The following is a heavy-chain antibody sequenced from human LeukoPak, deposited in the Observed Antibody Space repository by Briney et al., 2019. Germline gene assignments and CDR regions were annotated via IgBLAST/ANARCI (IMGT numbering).Heavy chain of an antibody. CDR2: ISAYNGNT. V-gene: IGHV1-18*01. J-gene: IGHJ4*02. Sequence: ASVKVSCKASGYTFTSYGISWVRQAPGQGLEWMGWISAYNGNTNYAQKLQGRVIMTTNTSTSTAYMELRSLRSDDTAVYYCARDRGEKATIFGVVEDYWGQGTLVTVSS. CDR3: ARDRGEKATIFGVVEDY. D-gene: IGHD3-3*01. CDR1: GYTFTSYG.